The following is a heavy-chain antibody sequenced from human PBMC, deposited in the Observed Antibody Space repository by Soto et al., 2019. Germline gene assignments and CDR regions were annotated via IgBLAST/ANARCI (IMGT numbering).Heavy chain of an antibody. CDR1: GGSITTYQ. Sequence: SETLSLTCTVSGGSITTYQWSWIRQPPGKGLEWIGGYSGFTNYNPSLESRATISVDHSKNQFFLTLRFVTAADTAVYYCARDYGDYSFFFDYWGQGALVTVSS. CDR2: YSGFT. V-gene: IGHV4-59*01. D-gene: IGHD4-17*01. CDR3: ARDYGDYSFFFDY. J-gene: IGHJ4*02.